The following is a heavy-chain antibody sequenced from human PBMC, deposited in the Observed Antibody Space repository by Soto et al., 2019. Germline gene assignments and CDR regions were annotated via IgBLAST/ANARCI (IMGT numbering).Heavy chain of an antibody. Sequence: ASVKVSCKASGYTFTSYDINWVRQATGQGLEWMGWINPNNGNTGYAQKFQGRVTMTRDTSISTAYMELSSLRSEDTAVYFCARTSSATRGGFDPWGQGTLVTVS. J-gene: IGHJ5*02. CDR3: ARTSSATRGGFDP. D-gene: IGHD3-10*01. V-gene: IGHV1-8*01. CDR2: INPNNGNT. CDR1: GYTFTSYD.